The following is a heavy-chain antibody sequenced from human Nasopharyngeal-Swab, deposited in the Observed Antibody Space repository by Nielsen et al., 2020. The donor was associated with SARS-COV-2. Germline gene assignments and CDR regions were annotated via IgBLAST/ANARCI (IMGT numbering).Heavy chain of an antibody. CDR1: GFTFSSYD. CDR3: ARIGGDGDYFDY. Sequence: GSLRLSCAASGFTFSSYDMHWVRQATGKGLEWVSAIGTAGDTYYPGSVKGRFTISRENAKNSLYLQMNSLRAGDTAVYYCARIGGDGDYFDYWGQGTLVTVSS. CDR2: IGTAGDT. J-gene: IGHJ4*02. V-gene: IGHV3-13*01. D-gene: IGHD3-10*01.